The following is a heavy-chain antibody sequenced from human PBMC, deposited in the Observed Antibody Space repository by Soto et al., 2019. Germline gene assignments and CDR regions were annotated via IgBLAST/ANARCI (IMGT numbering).Heavy chain of an antibody. V-gene: IGHV3-23*01. J-gene: IGHJ6*02. CDR1: GFTFSNFA. CDR2: IGSGSRGT. Sequence: AGGSLRLSCAASGFTFSNFAMSWVRQAPGKGLEWVAAIGSGSRGTHYPDSVEGRFTISRDDSKNTLYLQMNSLRAEDTAVYYCAKDRVVVTAILYYYYGMDVWGQGTTVTVSS. D-gene: IGHD2-21*02. CDR3: AKDRVVVTAILYYYYGMDV.